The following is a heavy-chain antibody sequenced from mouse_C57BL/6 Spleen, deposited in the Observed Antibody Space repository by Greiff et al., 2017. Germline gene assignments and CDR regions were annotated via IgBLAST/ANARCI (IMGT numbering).Heavy chain of an antibody. CDR2: INPNNGGT. V-gene: IGHV1-26*01. D-gene: IGHD2-14*01. CDR1: GYTFTDYY. J-gene: IGHJ2*01. Sequence: EVQLQQSGPELVKPGASVKISCKASGYTFTDYYMNWVKQSHGKSLEWIGDINPNNGGTSYNQKFKGKATLTVDKSSSTAYMELRSLTSEDSAVYYCARAQYDVAYWGQGTTLTVSS. CDR3: ARAQYDVAY.